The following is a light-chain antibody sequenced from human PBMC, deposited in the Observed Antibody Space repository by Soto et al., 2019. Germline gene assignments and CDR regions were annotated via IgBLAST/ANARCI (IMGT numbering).Light chain of an antibody. Sequence: DIQMTQSPSTLPASVGDRVTITCRASQSISHWLAWYQQKPGKAPKLLVYQASRLESGVPSRFSGRGFGTEFTLIISSLQPDDFATYYCQQYNTFSTFGQGTKVDIK. J-gene: IGKJ1*01. CDR1: QSISHW. V-gene: IGKV1-5*03. CDR2: QAS. CDR3: QQYNTFST.